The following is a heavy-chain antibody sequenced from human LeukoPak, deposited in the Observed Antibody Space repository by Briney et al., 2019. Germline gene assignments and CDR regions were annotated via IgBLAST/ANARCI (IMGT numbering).Heavy chain of an antibody. Sequence: PGGSLRLPCAASGFTFSRYDMSWVPQSPGKWLEGVSSISGRGGSTYYADSVKGRFTISRDNSKNTLYLQMNSLGAEDTAVYYCARSGMYYYDSSGYDYWGQGTLVTVSS. D-gene: IGHD3-22*01. CDR2: ISGRGGST. J-gene: IGHJ4*02. CDR3: ARSGMYYYDSSGYDY. V-gene: IGHV3-23*01. CDR1: GFTFSRYD.